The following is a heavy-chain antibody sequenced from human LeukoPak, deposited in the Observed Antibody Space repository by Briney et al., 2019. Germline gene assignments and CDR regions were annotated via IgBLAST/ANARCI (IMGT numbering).Heavy chain of an antibody. J-gene: IGHJ5*02. CDR2: INHSGST. CDR1: DGSFSGYY. V-gene: IGHV4-34*01. CDR3: ARHISSGWWVNWFDP. D-gene: IGHD6-19*01. Sequence: PSETLSLTCAVYDGSFSGYYWSRIRQPPGKGLEWIGEINHSGSTNYNPSLKSRVTISVDTSKNQFSLKLSSVTVADTAVYYCARHISSGWWVNWFDPWGQGTLVTVSS.